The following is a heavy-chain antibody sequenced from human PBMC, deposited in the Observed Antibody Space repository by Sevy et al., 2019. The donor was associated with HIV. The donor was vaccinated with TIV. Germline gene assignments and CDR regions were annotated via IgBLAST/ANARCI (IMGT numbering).Heavy chain of an antibody. D-gene: IGHD5-18*01. CDR2: IYSGGST. J-gene: IGHJ3*02. CDR3: AIVYSYGKNDAFDI. Sequence: GGSLRLSCAASGFTVSSNYMSWVRQAPGKGLEWVSVIYSGGSTYYADSVKGRFTISRDNSKNTLYLQMNSLRAEDTAVYYCAIVYSYGKNDAFDIWGQGTMVTASS. V-gene: IGHV3-53*01. CDR1: GFTVSSNY.